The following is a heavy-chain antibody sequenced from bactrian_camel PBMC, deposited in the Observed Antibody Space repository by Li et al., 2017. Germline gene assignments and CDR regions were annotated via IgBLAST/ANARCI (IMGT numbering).Heavy chain of an antibody. D-gene: IGHD6*01. V-gene: IGHV3S10*01. J-gene: IGHJ2*01. Sequence: VQLVESGGGSVQVGGSLRLSCAASEFTFSNYAMSWVRQAPGNECELVSRIGDDGTYYADSVKGRFTISQNNAKNTLYLQLNSLKTEDTAMYYCANQNVGKYGGSWYARYLEVWGQGTQVTVS. CDR1: EFTFSNYA. CDR2: IGDDGT. CDR3: ANQNVGKYGGSWYARYLEV.